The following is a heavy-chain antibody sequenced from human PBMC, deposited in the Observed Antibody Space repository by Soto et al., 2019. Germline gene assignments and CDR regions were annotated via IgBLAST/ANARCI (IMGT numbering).Heavy chain of an antibody. CDR3: AREWGTVVLGAFDF. CDR2: IRYDGSNK. J-gene: IGHJ3*01. CDR1: GFNFKTYG. Sequence: QMKLVESGRGVVQPGRSLRLSCVASGFNFKTYGMHWVRQAQGKGLEWVAGIRYDGSNKYYTDSVKGRFTISRDNFKNTLYLQMNSLRAEDTAMYYCAREWGTVVLGAFDFWGQGTMVIVSS. D-gene: IGHD2-15*01. V-gene: IGHV3-33*01.